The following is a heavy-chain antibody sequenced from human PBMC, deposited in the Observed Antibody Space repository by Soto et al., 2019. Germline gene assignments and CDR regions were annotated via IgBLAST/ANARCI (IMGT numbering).Heavy chain of an antibody. CDR2: IFYSGTT. CDR1: GGSVSSGSYY. D-gene: IGHD4-17*01. CDR3: ARYYGDYKNYFDR. Sequence: PSETLSLTCTVSGGSVSSGSYYWSWIRQPPGKGLELIGNIFYSGTTYNNPSLNSRVTLSVDTSKNQFSLKLNSVTAADTAVYYCARYYGDYKNYFDRWGQGKMVTVSS. V-gene: IGHV4-39*01. J-gene: IGHJ3*01.